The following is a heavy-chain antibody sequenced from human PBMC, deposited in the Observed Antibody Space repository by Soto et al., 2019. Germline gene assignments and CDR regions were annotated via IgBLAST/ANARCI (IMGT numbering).Heavy chain of an antibody. V-gene: IGHV1-3*01. D-gene: IGHD3-16*02. CDR1: GYTFTSYA. Sequence: QVQLVQSGAEVKKPGASVKVSCKASGYTFTSYAMHWVRQAPGQRLEWMGWINAGNGNTKYSQKFQGRVTITRDTSASTAYKELSSLRSEDTGVYYCARDQGYDYIWGSYRYTTAFDIWGQGTMVTVSS. J-gene: IGHJ3*02. CDR3: ARDQGYDYIWGSYRYTTAFDI. CDR2: INAGNGNT.